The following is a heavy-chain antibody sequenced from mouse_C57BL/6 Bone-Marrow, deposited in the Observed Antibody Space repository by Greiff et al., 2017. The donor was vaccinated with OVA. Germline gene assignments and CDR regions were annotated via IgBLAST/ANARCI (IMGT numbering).Heavy chain of an antibody. J-gene: IGHJ3*01. V-gene: IGHV1-80*01. D-gene: IGHD1-1*01. Sequence: VKLMESGAELVKPGASVKISCKASGYAFSSYWMNWVKQRPGKGLEWIGQIYPGDGDTNYNGKFKGKATLTADKSSSTAYMQLSSLTSEDSAVYFCARGGDYGSSYHFAYWGQGTLVTVSA. CDR1: GYAFSSYW. CDR2: IYPGDGDT. CDR3: ARGGDYGSSYHFAY.